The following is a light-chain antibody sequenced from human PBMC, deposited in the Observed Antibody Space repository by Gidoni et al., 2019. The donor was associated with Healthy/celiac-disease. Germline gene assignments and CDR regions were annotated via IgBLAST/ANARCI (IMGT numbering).Light chain of an antibody. J-gene: IGKJ2*01. CDR2: GAS. V-gene: IGKV3-15*01. CDR1: QSVSSN. Sequence: DIVMTQSPSTLSVSPGDRATLSCRASQSVSSNLAWYQQKPGQAPRLLIYGASTRATGIPARLSGSGSGTEFTLTISILQSEDVAVDYCQQYKNWSRVYTFGQGTKLEIK. CDR3: QQYKNWSRVYT.